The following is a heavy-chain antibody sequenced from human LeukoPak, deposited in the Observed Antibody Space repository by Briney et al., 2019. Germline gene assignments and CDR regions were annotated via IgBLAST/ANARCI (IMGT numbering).Heavy chain of an antibody. CDR1: GFTFSTYG. D-gene: IGHD2-15*01. CDR2: ISYDGSNK. V-gene: IGHV3-30*03. J-gene: IGHJ4*02. CDR3: ARDTLAVVAVYDY. Sequence: GGSLRLSCAASGFTFSTYGMHWVRQAPGKGLEWVAIISYDGSNKYYADSVKGRFTISRDNAKNSLYLQMNSLSVEDTAIYYCARDTLAVVAVYDYWGQGTLVTVSS.